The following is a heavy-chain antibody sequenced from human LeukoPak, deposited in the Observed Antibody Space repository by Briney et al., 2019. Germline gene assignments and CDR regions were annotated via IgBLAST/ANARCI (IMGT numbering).Heavy chain of an antibody. Sequence: PGGSLRLSCAASGFTFSTYAMSWVRQAPGKGLEWVSSISDSGGNTYYADSVKGRFTISRDNSKNTLYLQMNSLRAEDTAVYYYAKREYNFWSGYRYWGQGTLVTASS. CDR1: GFTFSTYA. CDR2: ISDSGGNT. V-gene: IGHV3-23*01. CDR3: AKREYNFWSGYRY. D-gene: IGHD3-3*01. J-gene: IGHJ4*02.